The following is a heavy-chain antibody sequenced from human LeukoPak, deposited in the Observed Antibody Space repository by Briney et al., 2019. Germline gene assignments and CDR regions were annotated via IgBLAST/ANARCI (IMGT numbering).Heavy chain of an antibody. V-gene: IGHV3-33*01. CDR1: GFTYSSYG. Sequence: GGSLRLSCAASGFTYSSYGMHWVRQAPGKGLEWVALIWYDGSNKYYTDSVKGRLTISRDNSKNTLYLQMNSLRAEDTAIYYCAREGPRGNSQFDYWGQGTLVTVSS. J-gene: IGHJ4*02. CDR2: IWYDGSNK. CDR3: AREGPRGNSQFDY. D-gene: IGHD2/OR15-2a*01.